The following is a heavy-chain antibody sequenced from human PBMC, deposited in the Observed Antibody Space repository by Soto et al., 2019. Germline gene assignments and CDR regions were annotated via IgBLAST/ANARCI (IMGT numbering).Heavy chain of an antibody. CDR1: GFSLSTSGVG. CDR2: IYWNDDK. CDR3: AHRQEGDVLLWFGDGNWFDP. V-gene: IGHV2-5*01. J-gene: IGHJ5*02. D-gene: IGHD3-10*01. Sequence: QITLKESGPTLVKPTQTLTLTCTFSGFSLSTSGVGVGWIRQPPGKALEWLALIYWNDDKRYSPSLKSRLTITKDTSKNQVVLTMTNMDPVDTATYYCAHRQEGDVLLWFGDGNWFDPWGQGTLVTVSS.